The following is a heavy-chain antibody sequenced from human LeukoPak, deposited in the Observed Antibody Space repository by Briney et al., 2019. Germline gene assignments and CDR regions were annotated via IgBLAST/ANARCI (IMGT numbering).Heavy chain of an antibody. Sequence: SETLSLTCTVSGGSISSGSYYWSWIRQPAGKGLEWIGRIYTSGSTNYNPSLKSRVTISVDTSKNQFSLKLSSVTAADTAVYYCARISGSYYPHFDYWGQGTLVTVSS. CDR1: GGSISSGSYY. CDR3: ARISGSYYPHFDY. D-gene: IGHD1-26*01. CDR2: IYTSGST. J-gene: IGHJ4*02. V-gene: IGHV4-61*02.